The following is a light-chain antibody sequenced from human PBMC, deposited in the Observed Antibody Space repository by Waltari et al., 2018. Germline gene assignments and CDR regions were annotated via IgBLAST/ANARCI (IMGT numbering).Light chain of an antibody. CDR3: SSYAGSGSPRV. V-gene: IGLV2-23*01. Sequence: QSALIQPASVSGSPGQSTTMSCTYTNSYVGSYNLFSWYQQHPGKAPKFLIYEGSKRPSGVSYRFSGSKSGNTASLTISGLQADDEADYYCSSYAGSGSPRVFGGGTKLTVL. CDR2: EGS. CDR1: NSYVGSYNL. J-gene: IGLJ3*02.